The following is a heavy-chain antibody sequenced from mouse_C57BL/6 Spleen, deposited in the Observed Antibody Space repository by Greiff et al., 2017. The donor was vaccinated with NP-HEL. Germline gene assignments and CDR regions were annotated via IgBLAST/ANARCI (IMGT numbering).Heavy chain of an antibody. CDR3: SRHEAYYSNYGAMDY. Sequence: QVQLKESGAELVKPGASVKLSCKASGYTFTEYTIHWVKQRSGQGLEWIGWFYPGSGSIKYNEKFKDKATLTADKSSSTVYMELSRLTSEDSSVYFCSRHEAYYSNYGAMDYWGQGTSVTVSS. J-gene: IGHJ4*01. CDR2: FYPGSGSI. CDR1: GYTFTEYT. D-gene: IGHD2-5*01. V-gene: IGHV1-62-2*01.